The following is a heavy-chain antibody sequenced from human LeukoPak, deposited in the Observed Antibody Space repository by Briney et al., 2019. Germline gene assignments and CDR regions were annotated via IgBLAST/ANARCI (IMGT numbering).Heavy chain of an antibody. V-gene: IGHV3-23*01. Sequence: GGSLRLSCAASGFTFSSYAMSWVRQAPGKGLERVAAISGSGGSTYYADSVKGRFTISRDNSKNTLYLQMNSLRAEDTAVYYCASGGIGPHGSGSYTHLDYWGQGTLVTVSS. CDR1: GFTFSSYA. CDR3: ASGGIGPHGSGSYTHLDY. CDR2: ISGSGGST. D-gene: IGHD3-10*01. J-gene: IGHJ4*02.